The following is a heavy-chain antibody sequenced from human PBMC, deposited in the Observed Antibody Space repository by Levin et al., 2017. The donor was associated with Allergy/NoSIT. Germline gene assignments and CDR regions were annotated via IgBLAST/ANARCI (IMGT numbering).Heavy chain of an antibody. D-gene: IGHD2-8*02. CDR3: AREPGYCTGGGCYGGWFDP. Sequence: PSQTLSLTCAVYGGSFSGYYWSWIRQPPGKGLEWIGEINPSGSTTYNPSLKSRVTIAVDTSKNHFSLRLSSVTVADTAVYYCAREPGYCTGGGCYGGWFDPWGQGTLVTVSS. CDR1: GGSFSGYY. CDR2: INPSGST. J-gene: IGHJ5*02. V-gene: IGHV4-34*01.